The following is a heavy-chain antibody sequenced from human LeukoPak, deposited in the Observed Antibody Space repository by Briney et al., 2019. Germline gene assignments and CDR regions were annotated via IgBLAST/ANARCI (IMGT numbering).Heavy chain of an antibody. D-gene: IGHD5/OR15-5a*01. Sequence: ASVKVSCKASGYTFSSHTLLWVRQAPGQGLECVGRINGGNGNAEYSQNFQGRVTMTKDTSAATAYMELSSLRSEDTAVYYCARESSTYFDYWGQGTLVTVSS. CDR2: INGGNGNA. J-gene: IGHJ4*02. V-gene: IGHV1-3*01. CDR1: GYTFSSHT. CDR3: ARESSTYFDY.